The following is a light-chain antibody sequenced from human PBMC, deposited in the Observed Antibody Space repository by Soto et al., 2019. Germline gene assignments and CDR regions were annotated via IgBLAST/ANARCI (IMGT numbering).Light chain of an antibody. J-gene: IGKJ1*01. CDR2: GAS. CDR1: QSVSSSY. V-gene: IGKV3-20*01. Sequence: EIVLTQSPGTLSLSPGERATLSCRASQSVSSSYLAWYQQKPVQAPRLLIYGASSRATGIPDRFSGSGSGTDFTLTISRLEPDDSAVYYCQQYGSSRWTFGQGTKVEIK. CDR3: QQYGSSRWT.